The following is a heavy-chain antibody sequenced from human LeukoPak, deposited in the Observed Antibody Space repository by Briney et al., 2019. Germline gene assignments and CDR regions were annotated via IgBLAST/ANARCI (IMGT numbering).Heavy chain of an antibody. CDR3: ALTPNLLHDGDYVWRLEYFQH. CDR1: GFTVSTNY. J-gene: IGHJ1*01. CDR2: IYSGGST. Sequence: GGSLRLSCAASGFTVSTNYMSWVRQAPGKGLEWVSVIYSGGSTYYADSVKGRLTISRDNSKNTLYLQMNSLRDEDTAVYYCALTPNLLHDGDYVWRLEYFQHWGQGTLVTVSS. D-gene: IGHD4-17*01. V-gene: IGHV3-53*01.